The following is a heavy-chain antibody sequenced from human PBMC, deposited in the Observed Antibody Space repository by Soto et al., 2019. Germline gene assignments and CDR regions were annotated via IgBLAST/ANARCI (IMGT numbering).Heavy chain of an antibody. CDR1: GGSISSSRYY. V-gene: IGHV4-39*01. Sequence: SETLSLTCTVSGGSISSSRYYWGRIRQPPGKGLEWIGSIYYSGSTYYNPSLKSRVTISVDTSKNQFSLKLSSVTAADTAVYYCARLRYYYDSSGYYQFDYWGQGTLVTVSS. J-gene: IGHJ4*02. CDR3: ARLRYYYDSSGYYQFDY. D-gene: IGHD3-22*01. CDR2: IYYSGST.